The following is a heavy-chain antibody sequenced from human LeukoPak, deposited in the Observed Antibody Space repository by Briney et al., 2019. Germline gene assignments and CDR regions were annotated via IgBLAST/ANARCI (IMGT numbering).Heavy chain of an antibody. CDR3: ARAHYYDSSGYPNPFDY. V-gene: IGHV3-11*04. D-gene: IGHD3-22*01. CDR2: ISSSGSTI. Sequence: GGSLRLSCAASGFTFSDYYMSWIRQAPGKGLEWVSYISSSGSTIYYADSVKGRFTISRDNAKNSLYLQMNSLRAEDTAVYYCARAHYYDSSGYPNPFDYWGQGTLVTVFS. J-gene: IGHJ4*02. CDR1: GFTFSDYY.